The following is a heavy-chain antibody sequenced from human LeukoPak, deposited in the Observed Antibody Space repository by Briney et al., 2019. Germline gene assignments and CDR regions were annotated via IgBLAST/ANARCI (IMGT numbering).Heavy chain of an antibody. CDR3: ARGIELAGNFDY. CDR2: ISSSSSYI. Sequence: GGSLRLTCAASGFTFSSYSMNWVRQAPGKGLEWVSSISSSSSYIYYADSVKGRFTISRDNAKNSLYLQMNSLRAEDTAVYYCARGIELAGNFDYWGQGTLVTVSS. J-gene: IGHJ4*02. D-gene: IGHD6-19*01. CDR1: GFTFSSYS. V-gene: IGHV3-21*01.